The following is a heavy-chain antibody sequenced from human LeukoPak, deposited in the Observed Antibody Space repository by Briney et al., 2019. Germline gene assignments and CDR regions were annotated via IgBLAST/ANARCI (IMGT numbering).Heavy chain of an antibody. J-gene: IGHJ4*02. D-gene: IGHD3-3*01. CDR2: ISSRGGTI. CDR3: AKSRSDVVDY. Sequence: GGSLRLSCAASGFTFSNYEINWVRQAPGKGLEWVSYISSRGGTIYYADSVKGRFTISRDNSKNTLYLQMNSLRAEDTAVYYCAKSRSDVVDYWGQGTLVTVSS. CDR1: GFTFSNYE. V-gene: IGHV3-48*03.